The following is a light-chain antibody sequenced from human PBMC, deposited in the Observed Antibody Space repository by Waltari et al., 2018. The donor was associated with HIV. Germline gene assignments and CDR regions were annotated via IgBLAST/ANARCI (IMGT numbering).Light chain of an antibody. J-gene: IGKJ4*01. CDR1: QDISNY. Sequence: DVQMTQSPSYLSASVGDRVTITCQASQDISNYLNWYQQKSGKAPKLLIYDTSNLETGVSSRFSGSGSGTDFTFTISSLQPEDIATYYCQQYDSLRLTFGGGTKVEIK. CDR2: DTS. V-gene: IGKV1-33*01. CDR3: QQYDSLRLT.